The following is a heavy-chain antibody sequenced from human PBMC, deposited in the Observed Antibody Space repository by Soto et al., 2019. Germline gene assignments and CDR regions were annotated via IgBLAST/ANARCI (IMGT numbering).Heavy chain of an antibody. CDR1: GGSVSSGSYY. V-gene: IGHV4-61*01. CDR3: ATATGAVAGPRYYGMDV. D-gene: IGHD6-19*01. J-gene: IGHJ6*02. Sequence: SETLSLTCTVSGGSVSSGSYYWSWIRQPPGKGLEWIGYLYYSGSTNYNPSPKSRVTISVDTSKNQFSLKLSSVTAADTAVYYCATATGAVAGPRYYGMDVWGQGTTVTVSS. CDR2: LYYSGST.